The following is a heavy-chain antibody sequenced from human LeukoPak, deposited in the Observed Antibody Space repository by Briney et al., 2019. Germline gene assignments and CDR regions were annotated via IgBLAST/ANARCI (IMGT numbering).Heavy chain of an antibody. D-gene: IGHD3-22*01. CDR2: ISGSGGST. V-gene: IGHV3-23*01. CDR1: GFTFSNYA. Sequence: PGGSLRLSXAASGFTFSNYAMNWVRQAPGKGLEWVSAISGSGGSTYYADSVKGRFTISRDNSKNTLYLQMNSLRAEDTALYYCAKRGSSGYYSNDAFDIWGQGTMVTVSS. CDR3: AKRGSSGYYSNDAFDI. J-gene: IGHJ3*02.